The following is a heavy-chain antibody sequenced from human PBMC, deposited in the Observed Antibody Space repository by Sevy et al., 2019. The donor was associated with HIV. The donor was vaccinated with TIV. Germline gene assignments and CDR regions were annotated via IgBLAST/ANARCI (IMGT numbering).Heavy chain of an antibody. CDR2: FDPEDDEK. CDR1: GYTLTQLS. D-gene: IGHD3-22*01. CDR3: ATTKDYYESSGDPFDY. Sequence: ASVKVSCKVSGYTLTQLSMHWVRQAPGKGLEWMGSFDPEDDEKIYAQKLQGRLTMTEDTSIDTAYMELSSLRSEDTAVYYCATTKDYYESSGDPFDYWGQGTLVTVSS. V-gene: IGHV1-24*01. J-gene: IGHJ4*02.